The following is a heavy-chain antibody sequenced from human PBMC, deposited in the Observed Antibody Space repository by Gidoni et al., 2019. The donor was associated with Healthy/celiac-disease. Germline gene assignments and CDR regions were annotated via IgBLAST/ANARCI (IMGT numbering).Heavy chain of an antibody. CDR3: ARRCSGGSCYYLAFDY. D-gene: IGHD2-15*01. Sequence: QLQLQQSGPGLVTPSETLSLTCTVSGCSISISSYYWGWIRQPPGKGLEWIESIYYSGSTYYNPSLKSRVTISVDTSKNQLSLKLSSVTAADKAVDYCARRCSGGSCYYLAFDYWGQGTLVTVSS. J-gene: IGHJ4*02. CDR1: GCSISISSYY. CDR2: IYYSGST. V-gene: IGHV4-39*01.